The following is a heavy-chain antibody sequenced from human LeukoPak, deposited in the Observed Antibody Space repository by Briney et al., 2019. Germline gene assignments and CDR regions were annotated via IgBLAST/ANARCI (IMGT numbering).Heavy chain of an antibody. Sequence: GGSLRLSCAASGFTFDDYAMHWVRHAPGTGLEWVSGISWNSGSIGYADSVKGRFTISRDNAKNSLYLQMNSLRAEDTALYHCARVSSTDYYYYYMDVWGKGTTVTISS. J-gene: IGHJ6*03. CDR2: ISWNSGSI. CDR3: ARVSSTDYYYYYMDV. V-gene: IGHV3-9*01. CDR1: GFTFDDYA. D-gene: IGHD2/OR15-2a*01.